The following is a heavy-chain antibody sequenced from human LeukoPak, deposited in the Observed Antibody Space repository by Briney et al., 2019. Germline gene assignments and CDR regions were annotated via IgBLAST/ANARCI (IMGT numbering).Heavy chain of an antibody. D-gene: IGHD5-18*01. V-gene: IGHV4-34*01. CDR2: INHSGST. CDR1: GGSFSGYY. J-gene: IGHJ4*02. Sequence: WETLSLTCAVYGGSFSGYYWSWIRQPPGKGLEWIGEINHSGSTNYNPSLKSRVTISVDTSKNQFSLKLSSVTAADTAVYYCARGKQLWRGLFDYWGQGTLVTVSS. CDR3: ARGKQLWRGLFDY.